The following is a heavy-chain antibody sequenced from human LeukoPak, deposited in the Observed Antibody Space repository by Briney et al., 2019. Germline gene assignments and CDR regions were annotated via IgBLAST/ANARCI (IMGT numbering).Heavy chain of an antibody. V-gene: IGHV3-9*01. CDR1: GFTFENYA. Sequence: GGSLRLSCEASGFTFENYAIHWVRQAPGKGLEWVSGISWNGDYIGYADSVKGRFTISRDNSKKSLYLQMKSLRPEDTALYYCLKDMDNNGWGWGQGTLVTVSA. CDR2: ISWNGDYI. CDR3: LKDMDNNGWG. J-gene: IGHJ4*02. D-gene: IGHD3-22*01.